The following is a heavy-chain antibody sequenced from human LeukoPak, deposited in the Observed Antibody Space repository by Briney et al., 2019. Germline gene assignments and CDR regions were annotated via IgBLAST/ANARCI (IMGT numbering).Heavy chain of an antibody. D-gene: IGHD6-6*01. Sequence: ASVKVSCKASGYTFTSYDINWVRQATGQGLGWMGWMNPNSGNTGYAQKFQGRVTMTKNTSISTAYMELSSLRSEDTAVYYCARDMYSSSSMDWFDPWGQGTLVTVSS. J-gene: IGHJ5*02. CDR3: ARDMYSSSSMDWFDP. V-gene: IGHV1-8*01. CDR2: MNPNSGNT. CDR1: GYTFTSYD.